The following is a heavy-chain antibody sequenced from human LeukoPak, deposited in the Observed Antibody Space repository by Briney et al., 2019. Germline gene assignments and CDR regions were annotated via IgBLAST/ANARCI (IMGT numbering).Heavy chain of an antibody. Sequence: PGGSLRLSCAASGFTFSSYSMNWVRQAPGKGLEWVSSISSSSSYIYYADSVKGRFTISRDNAKNSLYLQMNSLRAEDTAVHYCARTIAAAARFDYWGQGTLVTVSS. D-gene: IGHD6-13*01. CDR2: ISSSSSYI. J-gene: IGHJ4*02. CDR3: ARTIAAAARFDY. V-gene: IGHV3-21*01. CDR1: GFTFSSYS.